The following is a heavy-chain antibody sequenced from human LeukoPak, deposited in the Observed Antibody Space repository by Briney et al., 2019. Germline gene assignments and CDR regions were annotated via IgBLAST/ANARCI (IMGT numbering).Heavy chain of an antibody. J-gene: IGHJ4*02. CDR1: GFTFSSYS. Sequence: GGSLRLSCVVSGFTFSSYSMNWVRQAPGKGPEWVSYISTSSSTIYYADSVKGRFTISRDNAKNSLYLQMNSLRAEDAAVYYCARDYITPFDYWGQGTLVTVSS. CDR3: ARDYITPFDY. D-gene: IGHD3-10*01. V-gene: IGHV3-48*01. CDR2: ISTSSSTI.